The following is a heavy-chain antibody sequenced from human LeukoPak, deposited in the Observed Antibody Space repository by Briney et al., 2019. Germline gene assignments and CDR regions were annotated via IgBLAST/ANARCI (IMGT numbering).Heavy chain of an antibody. CDR1: GYSFTSYW. V-gene: IGHV5-10-1*01. D-gene: IGHD6-19*01. CDR3: ARRAEDSSGWHATAY. J-gene: IGHJ4*02. Sequence: GESLKISCKGSGYSFTSYWINWVRQMPGEGLEWMGRIDPGDSYTSYSPSFQGHVSISVDKSVSTAYLQWTSLKASDTAIYYCARRAEDSSGWHATAYWGQGTLVTVSS. CDR2: IDPGDSYT.